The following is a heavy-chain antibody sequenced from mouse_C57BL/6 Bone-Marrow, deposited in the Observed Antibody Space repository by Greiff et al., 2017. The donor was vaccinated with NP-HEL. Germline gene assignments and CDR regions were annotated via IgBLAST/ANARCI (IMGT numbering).Heavy chain of an antibody. CDR3: ARTDGYPYWYFDV. V-gene: IGHV1-85*01. J-gene: IGHJ1*03. D-gene: IGHD2-3*01. Sequence: VQLQQSGPELVKPGASVKLSCKASGYTFTSYDINWVKQRPGQGLEWIGWIYPRDGSTKYNEKFKGKATLTVDTSSSTAYMELHSLTSEDSAVYFCARTDGYPYWYFDVWGTGTTVTVSS. CDR2: IYPRDGST. CDR1: GYTFTSYD.